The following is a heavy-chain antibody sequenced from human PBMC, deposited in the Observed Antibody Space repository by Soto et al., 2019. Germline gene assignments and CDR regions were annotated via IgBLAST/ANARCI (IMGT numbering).Heavy chain of an antibody. CDR2: IYSGGST. D-gene: IGHD3-16*01. CDR3: ARYPWAADY. Sequence: EVQLVESGGGLVQPGGSLRLSCAASGFTVSTKYMSWVRQAPGKGLEWVSVIYSGGSTFYADSVRGRFTISRDNSKNTVNLQMNSLRAEDTAVYYCARYPWAADYLGQGTLVTVSS. CDR1: GFTVSTKY. V-gene: IGHV3-66*01. J-gene: IGHJ4*02.